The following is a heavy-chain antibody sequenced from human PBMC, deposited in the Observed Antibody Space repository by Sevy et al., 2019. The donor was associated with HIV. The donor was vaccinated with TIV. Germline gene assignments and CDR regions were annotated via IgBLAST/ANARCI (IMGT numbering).Heavy chain of an antibody. V-gene: IGHV1-18*01. Sequence: ASVKVSCKASGYTFTSYGISWVRQAPGQGLEWMGWISAYNGNTNYAQKLQGRVTMTTDTSTSTAYMELRSLRSDDTAVYYCARDRYCSGGSCYPNYYYGMDVWGQGTTVTVSS. D-gene: IGHD2-15*01. CDR3: ARDRYCSGGSCYPNYYYGMDV. J-gene: IGHJ6*02. CDR2: ISAYNGNT. CDR1: GYTFTSYG.